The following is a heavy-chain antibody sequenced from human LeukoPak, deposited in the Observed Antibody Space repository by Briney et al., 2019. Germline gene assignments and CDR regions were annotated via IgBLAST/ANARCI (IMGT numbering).Heavy chain of an antibody. D-gene: IGHD5-12*01. V-gene: IGHV3-43*02. CDR3: AKDSHSGLYGMDV. Sequence: GGSLRLSWAASGFTFDDYAMHWVRQAPGKGLEWVSLISGDGGSTYYADPVKGRFTISRDNSKNSLYLQMNSLRTEDTALYYCAKDSHSGLYGMDVWGQGTTVTVSS. J-gene: IGHJ6*02. CDR2: ISGDGGST. CDR1: GFTFDDYA.